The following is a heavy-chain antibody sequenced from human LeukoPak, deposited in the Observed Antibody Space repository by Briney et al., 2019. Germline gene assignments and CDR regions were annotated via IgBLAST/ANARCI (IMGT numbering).Heavy chain of an antibody. J-gene: IGHJ4*02. D-gene: IGHD5-18*01. CDR2: ITGSGST. CDR1: GDSINIYY. CDR3: ATWIQLWSYFDY. V-gene: IGHV4-4*07. Sequence: SETLSLTCSVSGDSINIYYWFWVRQPAGKGLEWIGRITGSGSTNYNPSLKSRVTMSVDTSKNQFSLRLTSVTAADTAVYYCATWIQLWSYFDYWGQGTLVTVSS.